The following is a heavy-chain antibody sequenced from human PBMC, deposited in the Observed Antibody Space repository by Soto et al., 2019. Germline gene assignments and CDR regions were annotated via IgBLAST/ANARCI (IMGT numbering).Heavy chain of an antibody. CDR1: GFTFANYS. CDR3: AKDQRPSHLIPPQNDY. CDR2: ITGSGGDT. Sequence: EVQLLESGGGLVQPGGSLRLSCAASGFTFANYSMTWVRQAPGKGLEWVSGITGSGGDTYYADSVKGRFTISRDNSTSMLDLQMNSLGAEDTAVYYCAKDQRPSHLIPPQNDYWGQGTLVTVSS. V-gene: IGHV3-23*01. J-gene: IGHJ4*02.